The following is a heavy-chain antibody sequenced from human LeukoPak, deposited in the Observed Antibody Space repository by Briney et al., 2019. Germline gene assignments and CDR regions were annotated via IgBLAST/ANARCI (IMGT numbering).Heavy chain of an antibody. CDR1: GFTFSSYS. J-gene: IGHJ4*02. V-gene: IGHV3-21*01. CDR2: ISSSSYI. Sequence: GGSLRLSCAASGFTFSSYSMNWVRQAPGKGLEWVSSISSSSYIYYADSVKGRFTISRDNAKNSLYLQMNSLRAEDTAVYYCARDLRGYSYGPDYWGQGTLVTVSS. CDR3: ARDLRGYSYGPDY. D-gene: IGHD5-18*01.